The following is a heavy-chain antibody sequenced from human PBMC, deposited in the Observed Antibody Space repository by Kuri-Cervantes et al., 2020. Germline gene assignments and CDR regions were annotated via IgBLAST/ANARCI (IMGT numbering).Heavy chain of an antibody. V-gene: IGHV3-7*01. CDR3: SQCRGGLESCYSAGFGH. CDR2: IKQDGSEK. CDR1: GFTFSTYW. Sequence: GESLKISCAASGFTFSTYWMSWVRQAPGKGLERVANIKQDGSEKYYVDSVLGRFTISRDNAKKLVTLQMNGLRGEDTAVYYCSQCRGGLESCYSAGFGHWGAGVMVTVS. J-gene: IGHJ4*02. D-gene: IGHD3-22*01.